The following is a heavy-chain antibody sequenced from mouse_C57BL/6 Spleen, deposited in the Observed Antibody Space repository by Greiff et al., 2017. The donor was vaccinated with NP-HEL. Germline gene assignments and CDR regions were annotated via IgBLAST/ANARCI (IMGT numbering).Heavy chain of an antibody. V-gene: IGHV1-81*01. CDR2: IYPRSGNT. CDR1: GYTFTSYG. D-gene: IGHD1-1*01. J-gene: IGHJ1*03. Sequence: VNLVESGAELARPGASVKLSCKASGYTFTSYGISWVKQRTGQGLEWIGEIYPRSGNTYYNEKFKGKATLTADKSSSTAYMELRSLTSEDSAVYFCARETVVANKYWYFDVWGTGTTVTVSS. CDR3: ARETVVANKYWYFDV.